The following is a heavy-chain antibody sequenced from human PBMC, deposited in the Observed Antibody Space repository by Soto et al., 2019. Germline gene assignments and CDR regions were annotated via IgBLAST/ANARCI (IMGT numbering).Heavy chain of an antibody. CDR3: AKDDRGSSSTRSRAFAI. J-gene: IGHJ3*02. Sequence: EVQLLESGGGLVQPGGSLRLSCAASGFTFSSYAMSWVRQAPGKGLEWVSAISGSGGSTYYADSVKGRFTISRDNSKNTLYLQMNSLRAEDTAVYYCAKDDRGSSSTRSRAFAIWGQGTMVTVSS. V-gene: IGHV3-23*01. CDR2: ISGSGGST. CDR1: GFTFSSYA. D-gene: IGHD6-6*01.